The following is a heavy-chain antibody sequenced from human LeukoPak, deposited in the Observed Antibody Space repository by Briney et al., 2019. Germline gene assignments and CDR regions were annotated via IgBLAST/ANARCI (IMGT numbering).Heavy chain of an antibody. J-gene: IGHJ4*02. Sequence: QSGGSLRLSCEASGFTFNDYAMTWVRQAPGKGLEGVSTITGSGDIRYYADSVKGRFTISRDNSKNTLYLQMNSLRAEDTAVYYCAKPELAVAGNFFDYWGQGTLVTVSS. CDR3: AKPELAVAGNFFDY. D-gene: IGHD6-19*01. CDR2: ITGSGDIR. CDR1: GFTFNDYA. V-gene: IGHV3-23*01.